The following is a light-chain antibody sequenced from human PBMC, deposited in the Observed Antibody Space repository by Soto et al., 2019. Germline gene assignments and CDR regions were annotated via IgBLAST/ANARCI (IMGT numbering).Light chain of an antibody. CDR1: SSNIGSNT. V-gene: IGLV1-44*01. Sequence: QAVVTQPPSASGTPGQRVTISCSGSSSNIGSNTGNWYQQLPGTAPKLLIYSNNHRPSGVPDRFSGSKSGTSASLAISGLHSEDEADYYCAAWEDSLNGVVFGGGTKVTVL. CDR2: SNN. CDR3: AAWEDSLNGVV. J-gene: IGLJ2*01.